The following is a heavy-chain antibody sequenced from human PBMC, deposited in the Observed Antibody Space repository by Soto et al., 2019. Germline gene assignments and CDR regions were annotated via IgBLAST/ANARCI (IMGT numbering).Heavy chain of an antibody. CDR2: VSHDGRNT. Sequence: VQLVESGGGVVQPGRSLRLSCAASGFTFSDYAMHWVRQAPGKGLEWVAVVSHDGRNTHYADSVKGRFTISRDSSKNTVSLEMTSLRAEDTAVSYCSNGGRQWMVTSDSNYSGQGALVTVSS. CDR3: SNGGRQWMVTSDSNY. V-gene: IGHV3-30*18. D-gene: IGHD6-19*01. J-gene: IGHJ4*02. CDR1: GFTFSDYA.